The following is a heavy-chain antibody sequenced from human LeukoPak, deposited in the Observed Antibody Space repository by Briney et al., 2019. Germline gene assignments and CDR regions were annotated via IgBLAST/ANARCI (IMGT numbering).Heavy chain of an antibody. Sequence: SETLSLTCTVSGGSISSGGYYWSWIRQHPGKGLEWIGYIYYSGSTYYNPSLKSRVTISVDTSKNQFSLKLSSVTAADTAVYYCARTPPLWFGATHDAFDIWGQGTMVTVSS. D-gene: IGHD3-10*01. CDR1: GGSISSGGYY. V-gene: IGHV4-31*03. J-gene: IGHJ3*02. CDR2: IYYSGST. CDR3: ARTPPLWFGATHDAFDI.